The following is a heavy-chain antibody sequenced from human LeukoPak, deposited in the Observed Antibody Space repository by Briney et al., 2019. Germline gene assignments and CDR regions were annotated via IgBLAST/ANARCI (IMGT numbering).Heavy chain of an antibody. Sequence: PGGSLRLSCAASGFTFSSYWMSWVRQAPGKGLEWVANIKQDGSEKYYVDSVKGRFTISRDNSKNTLYLQMNSLRAEDTAVYYCASGRGRSYDILTGYSSRAFDIWGQGTMVTVSS. CDR1: GFTFSSYW. CDR2: IKQDGSEK. J-gene: IGHJ3*02. D-gene: IGHD3-9*01. V-gene: IGHV3-7*03. CDR3: ASGRGRSYDILTGYSSRAFDI.